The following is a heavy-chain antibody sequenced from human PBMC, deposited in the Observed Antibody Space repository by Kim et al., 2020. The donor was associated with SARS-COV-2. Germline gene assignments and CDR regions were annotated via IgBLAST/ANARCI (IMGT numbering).Heavy chain of an antibody. CDR2: IYYSGST. Sequence: SETLSLTCTVSGGSISSYYWSWIRQPPGKGLEWIGYIYYSGSTNYNPSLKSRVTISVDTSKNQFSLKLSSVTAADTAVYYCARHYYDSSGTMDVWGQGTT. CDR3: ARHYYDSSGTMDV. D-gene: IGHD3-22*01. V-gene: IGHV4-59*08. J-gene: IGHJ6*02. CDR1: GGSISSYY.